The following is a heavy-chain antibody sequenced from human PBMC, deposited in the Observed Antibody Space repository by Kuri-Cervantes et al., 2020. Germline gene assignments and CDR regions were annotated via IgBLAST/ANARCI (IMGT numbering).Heavy chain of an antibody. J-gene: IGHJ4*02. V-gene: IGHV3-30-3*01. Sequence: GGSLRLSCAASGFTFSSYAMHWVRQAPGKGLEWVAVISYDGSNRYYADSVKGRFTISRDNAKNSLYLQMNSLRAEDTALYYCAKDMGVGAAAGPFDYWGQGTLVTVSS. CDR3: AKDMGVGAAAGPFDY. CDR2: ISYDGSNR. CDR1: GFTFSSYA. D-gene: IGHD6-13*01.